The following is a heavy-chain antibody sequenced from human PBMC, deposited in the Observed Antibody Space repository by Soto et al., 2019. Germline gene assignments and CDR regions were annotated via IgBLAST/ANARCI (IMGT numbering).Heavy chain of an antibody. J-gene: IGHJ5*01. V-gene: IGHV1-69*10. CDR2: IIPIPGTA. D-gene: IGHD2-15*01. Sequence: ASVKASCKASGGTFGSYAISWVRQAPGQGLEWMGGIIPIPGTANYAQKFQGRVTMTGDTSTSTVYMELSSLRSDDTAVYYCARDRTSGGLFYSWAQGTPVTVSA. CDR1: GGTFGSYA. CDR3: ARDRTSGGLFYS.